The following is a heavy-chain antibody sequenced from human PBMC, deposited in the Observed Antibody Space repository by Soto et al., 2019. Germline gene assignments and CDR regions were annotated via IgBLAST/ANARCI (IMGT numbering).Heavy chain of an antibody. J-gene: IGHJ5*02. CDR2: IYYSGST. CDR1: GVSISSGGYD. D-gene: IGHD7-27*01. Sequence: QVQLQESGPGLVTPSPTLSLTCTVSGVSISSGGYDWSWIRQHPGKGLEWIGYIYYSGSTYYNPSLTTRVTISVDTSKNQCALRLSSVTAADTAVYYCARATGDVTSSNWFAPWGQGTLVTVTS. CDR3: ARATGDVTSSNWFAP. V-gene: IGHV4-31*03.